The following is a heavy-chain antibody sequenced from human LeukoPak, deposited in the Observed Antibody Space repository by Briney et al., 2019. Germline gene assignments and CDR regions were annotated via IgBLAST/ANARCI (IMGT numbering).Heavy chain of an antibody. CDR1: GSTFSSYG. CDR2: ISYDGSNK. CDR3: AKEVGAARNWFDP. Sequence: GRSLRLSCAASGSTFSSYGMHWVRQAPGKGLEWVAVISYDGSNKYYADSVKGRFTISRDNSKNTLYLQMNSLRAEDTAVYYCAKEVGAARNWFDPWGQGTLVTVSS. V-gene: IGHV3-30*18. J-gene: IGHJ5*02. D-gene: IGHD6-6*01.